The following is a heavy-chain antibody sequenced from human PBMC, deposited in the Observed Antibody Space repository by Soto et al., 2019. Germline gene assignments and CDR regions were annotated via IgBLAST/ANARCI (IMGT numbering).Heavy chain of an antibody. CDR2: IYYSGST. J-gene: IGHJ2*01. V-gene: IGHV4-39*01. CDR1: GGSISSSSYY. Sequence: QLQLQESGPGLVKPSETLSLTCTVSGGSISSSSYYWGWIRQPPGKGLEWIGSIYYSGSTYYNPSLKSRVTISVDTSKNQCSLKLSSVTAADTAVYYCARHLFSGWSRGPFDLWGRGTLVTVSS. D-gene: IGHD6-19*01. CDR3: ARHLFSGWSRGPFDL.